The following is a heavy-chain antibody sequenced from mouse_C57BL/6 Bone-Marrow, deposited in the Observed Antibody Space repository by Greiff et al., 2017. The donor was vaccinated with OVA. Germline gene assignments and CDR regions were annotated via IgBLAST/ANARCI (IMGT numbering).Heavy chain of an antibody. D-gene: IGHD1-1*01. CDR2: INRDGGST. CDR1: EYEFPSHD. Sequence: EVQGVESGGGLVQPGASLKLSCESNEYEFPSHDMSWVRQTPEKRLELVAAINRDGGSTYYPDTMERRFIISRDNTKKTLYLQMSSLRSEDTALYYCARHEITTVVATRYFEVWGTGTTVTVSS. CDR3: ARHEITTVVATRYFEV. V-gene: IGHV5-2*01. J-gene: IGHJ1*03.